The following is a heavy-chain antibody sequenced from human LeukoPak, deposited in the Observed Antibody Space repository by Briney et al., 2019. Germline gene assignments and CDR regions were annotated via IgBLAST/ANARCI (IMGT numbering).Heavy chain of an antibody. V-gene: IGHV5-51*01. CDR3: ARYSAARPGDY. CDR1: GYSFTSYW. D-gene: IGHD6-6*01. Sequence: GESLKISCKGSGYSFTSYWIGWVRQMPGKGLEWLGIIYPSNSDTRYSPSFQGHVTISADKSISMAYLQWSSLKASDTAIYYCARYSAARPGDYWGLGTLVTVSS. CDR2: IYPSNSDT. J-gene: IGHJ4*02.